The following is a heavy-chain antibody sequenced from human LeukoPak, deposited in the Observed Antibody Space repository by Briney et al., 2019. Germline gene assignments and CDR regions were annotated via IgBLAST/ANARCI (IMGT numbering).Heavy chain of an antibody. CDR2: INSDGGGA. CDR1: GITFGNNW. CDR3: ARDPAPDIVVVPAAMDYYYGMDV. D-gene: IGHD2-2*01. V-gene: IGHV3-74*01. Sequence: SGGSLRLSCAASGITFGNNWMHWVRQGPGKGLVWISRINSDGGGAIYADSVKGRFTISRDNSKNTLYLQMNSLRAEDTAVYYYARDPAPDIVVVPAAMDYYYGMDVWGQGTTVTVSS. J-gene: IGHJ6*02.